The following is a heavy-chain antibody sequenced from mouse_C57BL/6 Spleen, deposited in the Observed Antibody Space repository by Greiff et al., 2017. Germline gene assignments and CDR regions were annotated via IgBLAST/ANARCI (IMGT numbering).Heavy chain of an antibody. D-gene: IGHD4-1*01. CDR2: ISYDGSN. J-gene: IGHJ1*03. V-gene: IGHV3-6*01. Sequence: EVKLMESGPGLVKPSQSLSLTCSVTGYSITSGYYWNWIRQFPGNKLEWMGYISYDGSNNYNPSLKNRITITRDTSKNQFFLKLNSVTTEDTATYYCARAINWDGYWYFDVWGTGTTVTVAS. CDR3: ARAINWDGYWYFDV. CDR1: GYSITSGYY.